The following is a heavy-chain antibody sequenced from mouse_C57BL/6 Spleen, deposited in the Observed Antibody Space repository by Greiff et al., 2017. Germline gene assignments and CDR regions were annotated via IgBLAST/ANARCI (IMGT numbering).Heavy chain of an antibody. CDR1: GYTFTSYW. CDR2: IDPSDSYT. J-gene: IGHJ3*01. V-gene: IGHV1-50*01. Sequence: VKLQQPGAELVKPGASVKLSCKASGYTFTSYWMQWVKQRPGQGLEWIGEIDPSDSYTNYNQKFKGKATLTVDTSSSTAYMQLSSLTSEDSAVYYCARGVTAQAPWFAYWGQGTLVTVSA. D-gene: IGHD3-2*02. CDR3: ARGVTAQAPWFAY.